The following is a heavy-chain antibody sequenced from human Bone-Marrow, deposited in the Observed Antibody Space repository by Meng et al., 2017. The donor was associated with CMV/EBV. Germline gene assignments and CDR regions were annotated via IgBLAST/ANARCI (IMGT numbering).Heavy chain of an antibody. CDR2: ISSSSSYI. J-gene: IGHJ4*02. CDR3: ARDRLRYSELPGVD. CDR1: GFTFSSYA. V-gene: IGHV3-21*01. D-gene: IGHD1-26*01. Sequence: ASGFTFSSYAMHWVRQAPGKVLEWVSSISSSSSYIYYADSVKGRFTISRDNAKNSLYLQMNSLRAEDTAVYYCARDRLRYSELPGVDWGQGTLVTVSS.